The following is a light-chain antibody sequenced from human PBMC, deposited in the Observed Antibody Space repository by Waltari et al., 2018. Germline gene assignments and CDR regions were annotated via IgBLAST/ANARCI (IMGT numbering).Light chain of an antibody. Sequence: DIQMNKSPSTLSASVAYTVTFTCRASESISTWLAWYQQRPGKAPKLLIYKASYLETGVPSRFSGSGSGTEFILTISSLRPDDSATYYCQQYSNYYTFGQGTKLEIK. CDR2: KAS. CDR1: ESISTW. V-gene: IGKV1-5*03. J-gene: IGKJ2*01. CDR3: QQYSNYYT.